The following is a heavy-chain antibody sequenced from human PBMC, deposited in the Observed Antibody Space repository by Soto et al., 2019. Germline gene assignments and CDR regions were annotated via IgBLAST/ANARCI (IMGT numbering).Heavy chain of an antibody. J-gene: IGHJ1*01. CDR1: GFTFRNYY. CDR2: IDSNGRNS. D-gene: IGHD2-2*01. CDR3: AREQYTLNYAGY. Sequence: EVQLVESGGALVQPGGSLRLSCEASGFTFRNYYMHWVRQAPGKGLMWVARIDSNGRNSVYADSVKGRFTVSRDNAKNTLFLQMDSLTAEDTAVYYCAREQYTLNYAGYWGQGPQVTVS. V-gene: IGHV3-74*01.